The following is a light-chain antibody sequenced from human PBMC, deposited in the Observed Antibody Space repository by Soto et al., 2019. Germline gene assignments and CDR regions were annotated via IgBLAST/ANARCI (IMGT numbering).Light chain of an antibody. Sequence: IQMTQSPSTLSASVGDRVTITCRASQSISSWLAWYQQKPGKAPKLLIFKASSLESGVPSRFGGTGSGTDFTLTINSLESEDFATYYCQQGHSGLTFGGGTKVDI. J-gene: IGKJ4*01. CDR1: QSISSW. V-gene: IGKV1-5*03. CDR2: KAS. CDR3: QQGHSGLT.